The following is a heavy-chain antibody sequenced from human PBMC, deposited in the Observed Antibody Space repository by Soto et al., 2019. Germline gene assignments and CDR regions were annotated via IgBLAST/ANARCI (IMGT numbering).Heavy chain of an antibody. D-gene: IGHD3-22*01. Sequence: GGSLRVSCAASGFTFDDYAMHWVRQAPWKGLEWVSGISWNSGSIGYADSVKGRFTISRDNAKNSLYLQMNSLRAEDTALYYCAKDFYDSSGYYRTGLYYYYYGMDVWGQGTTVTVSS. V-gene: IGHV3-9*01. J-gene: IGHJ6*02. CDR2: ISWNSGSI. CDR3: AKDFYDSSGYYRTGLYYYYYGMDV. CDR1: GFTFDDYA.